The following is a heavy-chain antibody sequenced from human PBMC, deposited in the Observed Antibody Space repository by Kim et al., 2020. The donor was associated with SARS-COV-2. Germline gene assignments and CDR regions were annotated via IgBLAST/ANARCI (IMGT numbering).Heavy chain of an antibody. J-gene: IGHJ3*02. Sequence: QKFQGRVTLTEDTSTDTAYMELSSLRSEDTAVYYCATDLIGRYANDAFDIWGQGTMVTVSS. V-gene: IGHV1-24*01. D-gene: IGHD1-1*01. CDR3: ATDLIGRYANDAFDI.